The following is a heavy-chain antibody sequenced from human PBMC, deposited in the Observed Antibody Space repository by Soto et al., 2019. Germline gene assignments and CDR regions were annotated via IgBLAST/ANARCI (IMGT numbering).Heavy chain of an antibody. Sequence: GGSLRLSCAASGFTFSSYAMSWVRQAPGKGLEWVSAISGSGGSTYYADSVKGRFTISRDNSKNTLYLQMNSLRAEDTAVYYFATRYYYGSGSYYNARYYMDVWGKGTTVTVSS. D-gene: IGHD3-10*01. CDR1: GFTFSSYA. V-gene: IGHV3-23*01. J-gene: IGHJ6*03. CDR2: ISGSGGST. CDR3: ATRYYYGSGSYYNARYYMDV.